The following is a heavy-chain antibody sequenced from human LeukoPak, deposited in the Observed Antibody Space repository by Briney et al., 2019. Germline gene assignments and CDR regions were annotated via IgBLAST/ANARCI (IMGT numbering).Heavy chain of an antibody. CDR3: VRDYYESSGSTYYFDY. J-gene: IGHJ4*02. CDR1: GFTFSDLY. Sequence: GGSLRLSCAASGFTFSDLYMDWVRQAPGKGLEWVGRTRNKPNSYTTEYAASVKGRFTISRDDSKNSLYLQMNSLKTEDTAVYYCVRDYYESSGSTYYFDYWGQETLVTVSS. D-gene: IGHD3-22*01. CDR2: TRNKPNSYTT. V-gene: IGHV3-72*01.